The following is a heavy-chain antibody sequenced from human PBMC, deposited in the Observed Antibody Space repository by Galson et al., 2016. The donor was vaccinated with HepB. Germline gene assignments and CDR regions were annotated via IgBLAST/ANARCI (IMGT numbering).Heavy chain of an antibody. CDR3: AKEMVRGVFTINWFGT. CDR2: LSGSGGST. J-gene: IGHJ5*02. CDR1: GFTFSSYA. Sequence: CAASGFTFSSYAMSWVRQAPGKGLEWVSGLSGSGGSTYYADSVRGRFTISRDNSKNTLYLQMNSLRAEDTAVYFCAKEMVRGVFTINWFGTWGQGTQVSVSS. V-gene: IGHV3-23*01. D-gene: IGHD3-10*01.